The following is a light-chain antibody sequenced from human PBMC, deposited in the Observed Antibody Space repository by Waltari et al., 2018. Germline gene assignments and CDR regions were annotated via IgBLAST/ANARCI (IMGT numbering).Light chain of an antibody. Sequence: QAVVTQEPSLTVSPGGTVPLTCGSSTGVVTSSHYPYWFQQKPGQAPRTLIYDTSNKHSRTPSPFSGSLLGGKAALTGSGAQPEDEADCYCAVSCGADRVFGGGTKLTVV. CDR3: AVSCGADRV. CDR2: DTS. CDR1: TGVVTSSHY. J-gene: IGLJ3*02. V-gene: IGLV7-46*01.